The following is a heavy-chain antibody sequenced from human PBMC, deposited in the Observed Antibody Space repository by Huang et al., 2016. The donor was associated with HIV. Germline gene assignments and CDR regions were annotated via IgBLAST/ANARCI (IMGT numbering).Heavy chain of an antibody. D-gene: IGHD3-22*01. Sequence: QVQLVHSGAEVKKPGASVKVSCKASGYTFPGYYIHWVRQAPGQAVVGMGSVNPNSGGTNDDPKFQGRVTIPRETSINNAYMASSRLGSDDTALYFCASGRYYDSSGYSHDDSFDIWGQGTVVTVSS. J-gene: IGHJ3*02. CDR3: ASGRYYDSSGYSHDDSFDI. V-gene: IGHV1-2*02. CDR2: VNPNSGGT. CDR1: GYTFPGYY.